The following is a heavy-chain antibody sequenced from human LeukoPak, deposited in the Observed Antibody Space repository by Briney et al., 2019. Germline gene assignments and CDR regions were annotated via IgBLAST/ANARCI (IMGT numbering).Heavy chain of an antibody. V-gene: IGHV4-34*01. J-gene: IGHJ4*02. Sequence: SETLSLTCAVYGGSVSGYYWSWIRQPPGKGLEWIGEIDHSGSTNYNPSLKSRVTISVDMSKDQFSLKLGSVTAADTAVYYCARGPPADYYDRSGFYPCFDYWGQGALVTVSS. D-gene: IGHD3-22*01. CDR3: ARGPPADYYDRSGFYPCFDY. CDR1: GGSVSGYY. CDR2: IDHSGST.